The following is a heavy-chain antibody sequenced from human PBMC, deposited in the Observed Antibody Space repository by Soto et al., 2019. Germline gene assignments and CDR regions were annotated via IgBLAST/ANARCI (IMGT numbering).Heavy chain of an antibody. CDR3: ARDAPSGIAAAGTFDY. V-gene: IGHV4-59*01. Sequence: SETLSITCTVCGDSISSYYWSWIRQPPGKGPEWIGYIYYSGSTNYNPSLKSRVTISVDTSKNQFSLKLSSATAADTAVYYCARDAPSGIAAAGTFDYWGQGTLVTVSS. CDR1: GDSISSYY. CDR2: IYYSGST. D-gene: IGHD6-13*01. J-gene: IGHJ4*02.